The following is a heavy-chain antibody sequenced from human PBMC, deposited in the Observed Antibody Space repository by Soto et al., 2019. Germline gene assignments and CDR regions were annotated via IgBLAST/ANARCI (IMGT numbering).Heavy chain of an antibody. V-gene: IGHV3-21*01. Sequence: PGGSLRLSCAASGFTFSSYSMNWVRQAPGKGLEWVSSISSSSSYIYYADSVKGRFTISRDNAKNSLYLQMNSLRAEDTAVYYCASPSGSSSRLFDYWGQGTLVTVSS. CDR3: ASPSGSSSRLFDY. D-gene: IGHD3-10*01. CDR1: GFTFSSYS. J-gene: IGHJ4*02. CDR2: ISSSSSYI.